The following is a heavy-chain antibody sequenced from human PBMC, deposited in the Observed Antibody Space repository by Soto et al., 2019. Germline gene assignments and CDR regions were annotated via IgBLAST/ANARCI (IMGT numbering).Heavy chain of an antibody. CDR2: VYYSGIT. J-gene: IGHJ4*02. Sequence: SETLSLTCTVSGDSVNSNNVYWGWVRQPPGRRLEFIGNVYYSGITYYNPAFESRVTISVDTSKNQFSLRLTSVTAADTAVYYCARHNPKDKWNYDYWGQGTLVTVSS. CDR3: ARHNPKDKWNYDY. D-gene: IGHD2-15*01. V-gene: IGHV4-39*01. CDR1: GDSVNSNNVY.